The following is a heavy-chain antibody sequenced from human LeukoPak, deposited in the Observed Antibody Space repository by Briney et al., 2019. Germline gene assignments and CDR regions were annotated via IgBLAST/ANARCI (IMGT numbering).Heavy chain of an antibody. CDR2: ISAYNGNT. Sequence: GASVKVSCKASGYTFSSYGISWVRQAPGQGLGWMGWISAYNGNTNYAQKLQGRVTMTTDTSTSTAYMELRSLRSDDTAVYYCAREYCTGGVCFHYMDVWGKGTTVTVSS. CDR1: GYTFSSYG. D-gene: IGHD2-8*02. J-gene: IGHJ6*03. V-gene: IGHV1-18*01. CDR3: AREYCTGGVCFHYMDV.